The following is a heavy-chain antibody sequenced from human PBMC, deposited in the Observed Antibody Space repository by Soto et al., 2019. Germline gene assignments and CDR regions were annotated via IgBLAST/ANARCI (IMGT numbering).Heavy chain of an antibody. CDR2: ISGSGGST. D-gene: IGHD2-21*01. Sequence: PGGSLRLSCAASGFNFSSYAMSWVRQAPGKGLEWVSGISGSGGSTYYADSVKGRLTISRDNSKNTLYLQMNSLRAEDTAVYYCAKDTSIPPAPFDYWGQGTLVTVSS. CDR3: AKDTSIPPAPFDY. CDR1: GFNFSSYA. V-gene: IGHV3-23*01. J-gene: IGHJ4*02.